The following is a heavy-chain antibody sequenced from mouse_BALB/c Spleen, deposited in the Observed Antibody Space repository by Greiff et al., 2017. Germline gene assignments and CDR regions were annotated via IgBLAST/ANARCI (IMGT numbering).Heavy chain of an antibody. Sequence: EVMLVESGGGLVKPGGSLKLSCAASGFTFSSYGMSWVRQTPDKRLEWVATISSGGSYTYYPDSVKGRFTISRDNPKNTLFLQMTSLRSEDTAMYYCARRGPYYDYDGYAMDYWGQGTSVTVSS. CDR3: ARRGPYYDYDGYAMDY. CDR1: GFTFSSYG. J-gene: IGHJ4*01. V-gene: IGHV5-6*03. D-gene: IGHD2-4*01. CDR2: ISSGGSYT.